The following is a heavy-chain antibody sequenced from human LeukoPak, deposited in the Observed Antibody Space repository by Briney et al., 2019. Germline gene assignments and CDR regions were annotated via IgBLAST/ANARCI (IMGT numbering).Heavy chain of an antibody. J-gene: IGHJ6*02. D-gene: IGHD2-2*01. CDR1: GGSISSGGYH. CDR3: ASSSSTSCMDV. Sequence: SETLSLTCTVSGGSISSGGYHWSWIRQHPGKGLEWIGYIYYSGSTYYNPSLKSRVTISVDTSKNQFSLKLSSVTAADTAVYYCASSSSTSCMDVWGQGTTVTVSS. V-gene: IGHV4-31*03. CDR2: IYYSGST.